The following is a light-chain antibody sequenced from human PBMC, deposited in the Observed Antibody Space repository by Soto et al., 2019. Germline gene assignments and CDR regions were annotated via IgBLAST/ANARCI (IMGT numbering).Light chain of an antibody. CDR2: EDN. CDR3: QSYDSIYGVV. J-gene: IGLJ2*01. Sequence: NFMLTQPHSVSESPGKTVTISCTRSSGSIASNYVQWYQQRPGSAPTTVIYEDNQRPSGVPDRFSGSIDSSSNSASLTISGLKTEDEADYYCQSYDSIYGVVFGGGTKLTVL. CDR1: SGSIASNY. V-gene: IGLV6-57*04.